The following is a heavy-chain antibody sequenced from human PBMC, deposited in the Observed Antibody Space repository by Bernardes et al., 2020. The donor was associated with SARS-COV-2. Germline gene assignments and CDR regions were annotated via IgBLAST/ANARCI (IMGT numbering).Heavy chain of an antibody. CDR2: IYSGDST. V-gene: IGHV3-53*01. D-gene: IGHD3-22*01. CDR3: ARDVRLVTYSDTTDHPLDY. CDR1: GFSVSSAY. J-gene: IGHJ4*02. Sequence: GGSLRLSCAVSGFSVSSAYMSWVRQAPGKGLEWVSVIYSGDSTYYADSVKGRFTISRDNSKNTLYLQMNSLRAEDTAVYYCARDVRLVTYSDTTDHPLDYWGQGTLVTVSS.